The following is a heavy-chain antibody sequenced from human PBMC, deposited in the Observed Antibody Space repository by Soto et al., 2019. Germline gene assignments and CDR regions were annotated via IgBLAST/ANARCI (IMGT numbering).Heavy chain of an antibody. J-gene: IGHJ6*02. CDR2: IWYDGSNK. CDR3: AKRGKASRDKVLMDV. Sequence: QVQLVESGGGVVQPGRSLRLSCAASGFTFSSYGMHWVRQAPGKGLEWVAVIWYDGSNKYYADSVKGRFTIPRDNSKNTVYLQINSLRAEYTAVYYGAKRGKASRDKVLMDVWGQGTTVTVS. CDR1: GFTFSSYG. D-gene: IGHD1-1*01. V-gene: IGHV3-33*06.